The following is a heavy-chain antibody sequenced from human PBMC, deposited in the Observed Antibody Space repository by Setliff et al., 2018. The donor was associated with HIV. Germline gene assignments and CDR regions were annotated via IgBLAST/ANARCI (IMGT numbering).Heavy chain of an antibody. J-gene: IGHJ4*02. V-gene: IGHV3-72*01. CDR1: GFTFSTYG. CDR3: VRAAAGLDI. CDR2: TRNKANGYIT. Sequence: LRLSCAASGFTFSTYGMDWVRQAPGKGLEWVGRTRNKANGYITEYGASVQGRFTISRDNSKDSLSLQMNNLKAEDTAVYYCVRAAAGLDIWSQGIRVTVSS.